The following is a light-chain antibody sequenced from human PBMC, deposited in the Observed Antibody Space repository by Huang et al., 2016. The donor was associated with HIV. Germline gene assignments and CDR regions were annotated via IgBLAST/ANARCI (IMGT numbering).Light chain of an antibody. CDR2: GAS. V-gene: IGKV3-15*01. CDR3: QQYHNWPPYT. CDR1: QSISNN. Sequence: EILLTPSPATLSVSPGERVTLSCRASQSISNNLAWYQQKPGQAPRILIYGASTRATAIPARFSGSASGTEFTLTISSLQSEDFAVYYCQQYHNWPPYTFGQGTKLEI. J-gene: IGKJ2*01.